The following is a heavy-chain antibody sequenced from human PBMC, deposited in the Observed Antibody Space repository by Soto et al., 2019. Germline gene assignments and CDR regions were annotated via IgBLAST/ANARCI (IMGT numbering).Heavy chain of an antibody. CDR1: GYTFSSHG. Sequence: QVQLVQSGPEVKNPGASVKVSCKASGYTFSSHGISWVRQAPGQGLEWMGWISGYNDNTNYAQKLQGRVTMTTDTSTSTAYMELRSLKSADTAVYFCATHIAVTGLYFDYWGPGTLVSVSP. D-gene: IGHD6-13*01. V-gene: IGHV1-18*04. J-gene: IGHJ4*02. CDR3: ATHIAVTGLYFDY. CDR2: ISGYNDNT.